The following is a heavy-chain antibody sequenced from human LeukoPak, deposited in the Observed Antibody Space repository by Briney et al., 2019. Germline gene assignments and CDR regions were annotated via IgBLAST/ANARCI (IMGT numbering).Heavy chain of an antibody. Sequence: PSETLSLTCTVSGVSITSSSYYWGWIRQPPGEGLEWIGNVHYSGTTHYNPSLKSRVTISLDTSKNQLSLRLNSVTAADTAVYYCATRNWNYGHFDYWGQGTLVTVSS. V-gene: IGHV4-39*01. CDR3: ATRNWNYGHFDY. CDR2: VHYSGTT. D-gene: IGHD1-7*01. CDR1: GVSITSSSYY. J-gene: IGHJ4*02.